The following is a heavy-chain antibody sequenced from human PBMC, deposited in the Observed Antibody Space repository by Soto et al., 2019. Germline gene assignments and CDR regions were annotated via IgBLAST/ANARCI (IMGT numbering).Heavy chain of an antibody. CDR2: ISHIDGST. CDR1: GFTFTSYA. D-gene: IGHD6-6*01. J-gene: IGHJ4*02. V-gene: IGHV3-23*01. CDR3: AKGTAARLVDY. Sequence: EVQLLESGGGLVQPGGSLRLSCAASGFTFTSYAMSWVRQAPGKGLEWVSVISHIDGSTYYAASVKGRFTISRDISNNTLYLQMNSLRAEDTAIYYCAKGTAARLVDYWGQGTLVTVSS.